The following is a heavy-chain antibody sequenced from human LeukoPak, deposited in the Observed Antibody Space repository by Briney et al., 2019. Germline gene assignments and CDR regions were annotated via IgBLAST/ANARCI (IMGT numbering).Heavy chain of an antibody. CDR2: IIPIFGTA. J-gene: IGHJ6*02. D-gene: IGHD2-15*01. CDR3: ARDGSGYCSGGSCPHDYYYYGMDV. CDR1: GGTFSSYA. V-gene: IGHV1-69*13. Sequence: SVKVSCKASGGTFSSYAISWVRQAPGQGLEWMGGIIPIFGTANYAQKFQGRVTITADESTSTAYMELSSLRSKDTAVYYCARDGSGYCSGGSCPHDYYYYGMDVWGQGTTVTVSS.